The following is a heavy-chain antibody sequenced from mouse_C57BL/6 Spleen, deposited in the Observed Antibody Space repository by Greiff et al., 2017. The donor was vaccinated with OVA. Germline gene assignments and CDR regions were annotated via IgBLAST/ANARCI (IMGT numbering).Heavy chain of an antibody. J-gene: IGHJ3*01. CDR1: GFTFSSYA. CDR3: ARGYDYDVAY. Sequence: EVQGVESGGGLVKPGGSLKLSCAASGFTFSSYAMSWVRQTPEKRLEWVATISDGGSYTYYPDNVKGRFTISRDNAKNHLYLQMSHLKSEDTAMYYCARGYDYDVAYWGQGTLVTVSA. D-gene: IGHD2-4*01. V-gene: IGHV5-4*01. CDR2: ISDGGSYT.